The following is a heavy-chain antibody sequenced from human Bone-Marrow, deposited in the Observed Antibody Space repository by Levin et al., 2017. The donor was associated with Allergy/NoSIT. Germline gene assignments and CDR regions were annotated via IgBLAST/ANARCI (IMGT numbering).Heavy chain of an antibody. J-gene: IGHJ4*02. CDR3: ARQSDELTPYDGEWVEEHYFDN. V-gene: IGHV5-51*01. CDR2: IYPGDSET. CDR1: GYQFTDRW. D-gene: IGHD3-10*01. Sequence: GESLKISCQVSGYQFTDRWIGWVRQLPGKGLEWMGNIYPGDSETRSSPSFQGQVTMSVDKSINTAFLRWDSLSASDTAIYYCARQSDELTPYDGEWVEEHYFDNWGQGTLVSVSS.